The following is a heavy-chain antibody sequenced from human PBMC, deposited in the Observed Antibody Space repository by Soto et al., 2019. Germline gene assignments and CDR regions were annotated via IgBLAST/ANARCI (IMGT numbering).Heavy chain of an antibody. D-gene: IGHD1-26*01. Sequence: PGGSLILSCAASGFPFSNAWMNWVRQAPGKGLEWVGRIKSKTDGGTTDYAAPVKGRFTISRDDSKNTLYLQMNSLKTEDTAVYYCTTDSIVGATIVSSGYGMDVWGQGTTVTVSS. CDR3: TTDSIVGATIVSSGYGMDV. CDR2: IKSKTDGGTT. V-gene: IGHV3-15*07. CDR1: GFPFSNAW. J-gene: IGHJ6*02.